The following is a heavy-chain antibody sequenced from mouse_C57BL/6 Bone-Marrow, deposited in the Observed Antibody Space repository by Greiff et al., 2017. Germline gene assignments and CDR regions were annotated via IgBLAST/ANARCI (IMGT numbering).Heavy chain of an antibody. D-gene: IGHD3-1*01. Sequence: QVQLKESGAELARPGASVKLSCKASGYTFTSYGISWVKQRTGQGLEWIGEIYPRSGNTYYNEKFKGKATLTADKSSSTAYMELRSLTSEDSAVYFCARRGSPYYFDYWGQGTTLTVSS. CDR3: ARRGSPYYFDY. CDR1: GYTFTSYG. V-gene: IGHV1-81*01. J-gene: IGHJ2*01. CDR2: IYPRSGNT.